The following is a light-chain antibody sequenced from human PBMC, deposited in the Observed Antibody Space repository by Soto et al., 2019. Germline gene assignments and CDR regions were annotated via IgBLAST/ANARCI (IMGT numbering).Light chain of an antibody. CDR3: QQSYSIPA. V-gene: IGKV1-39*01. CDR2: AAS. J-gene: IGKJ3*01. CDR1: QIINNY. Sequence: DIQMTQSPSSLSASVGDRGTITCRASQIINNYLNWYQQKPGKATNLLIYAASSLQSGVPSRFSGSGSGKDFTLTISRLQPEDFTTYYCQQSYSIPAFGPGTKVDIK.